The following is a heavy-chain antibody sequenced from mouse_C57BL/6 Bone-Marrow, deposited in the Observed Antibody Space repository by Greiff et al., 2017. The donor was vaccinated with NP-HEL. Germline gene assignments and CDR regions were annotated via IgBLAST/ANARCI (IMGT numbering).Heavy chain of an antibody. CDR2: ISYDGSN. CDR1: GYSITSGYY. D-gene: IGHD2-12*01. Sequence: EVKLVESGPGLVKPSQSLSLTCSVTGYSITSGYYWNWIRQFPGNKLEWMGYISYDGSNNYNPSLKNRISITRDTSKNQFFLKLNSVTTEDTATYYCAREGLRRFAYWGQGTLVTVSA. CDR3: AREGLRRFAY. J-gene: IGHJ3*01. V-gene: IGHV3-6*01.